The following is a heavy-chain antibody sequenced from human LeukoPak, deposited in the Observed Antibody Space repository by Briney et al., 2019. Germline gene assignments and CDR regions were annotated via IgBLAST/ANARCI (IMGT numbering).Heavy chain of an antibody. CDR1: GFTFSDYY. J-gene: IGHJ4*02. CDR2: ISSSGSTI. D-gene: IGHD3-22*01. CDR3: ARDVALSTYHFDSSGLLDY. V-gene: IGHV3-11*01. Sequence: GGSLRLSCAASGFTFSDYYMSWIRQASGKGLEWVSYISSSGSTIYYADSVKGRFTISRDNAKNSLYLQMNSLRAEDTAVYYCARDVALSTYHFDSSGLLDYWGQGTLVTVSS.